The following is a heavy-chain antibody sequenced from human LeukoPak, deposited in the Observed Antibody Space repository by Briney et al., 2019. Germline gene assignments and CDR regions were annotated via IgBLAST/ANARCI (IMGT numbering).Heavy chain of an antibody. J-gene: IGHJ5*02. Sequence: SPSETLSLTCTISGASVSDYYWSWIRHSPGKGLEWLGYIYHTGSTSYSPPLKSRVTISVDTSKNQFSLKLSSVTAADTAVYYCARAGIAAADGFFDPWGQGTLVTVSS. CDR2: IYHTGST. CDR1: GASVSDYY. CDR3: ARAGIAAADGFFDP. V-gene: IGHV4-59*02. D-gene: IGHD6-13*01.